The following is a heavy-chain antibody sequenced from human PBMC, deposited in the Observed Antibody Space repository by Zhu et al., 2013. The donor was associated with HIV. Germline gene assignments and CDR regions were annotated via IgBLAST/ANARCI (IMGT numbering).Heavy chain of an antibody. CDR2: T. D-gene: IGHD6-19*01. CDR3: ARKSSGWKFDS. J-gene: IGHJ4*02. V-gene: IGHV4-59*01. Sequence: TNYLPSLKSRVTISVDTSNNQFSLKLSSVTAADTAVYYCARKSSGWKFDSWGQGTLVTVSS.